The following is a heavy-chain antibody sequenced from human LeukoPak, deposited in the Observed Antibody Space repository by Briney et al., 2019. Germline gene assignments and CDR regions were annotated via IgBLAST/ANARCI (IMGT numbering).Heavy chain of an antibody. CDR1: GFTFSSYA. Sequence: GSLRLSCAASGFTFSSYAMHWVRQAPGKGLEWVAVISYVGSNKYYADSVKGRFTISRDNSKNTLYLQMNSLRAEDTAVYYCAREEVAGTDYWGQGTLVTVSS. V-gene: IGHV3-30-3*01. CDR3: AREEVAGTDY. D-gene: IGHD6-19*01. CDR2: ISYVGSNK. J-gene: IGHJ4*02.